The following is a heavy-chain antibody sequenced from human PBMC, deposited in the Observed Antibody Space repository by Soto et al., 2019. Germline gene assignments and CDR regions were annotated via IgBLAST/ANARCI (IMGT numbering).Heavy chain of an antibody. Sequence: QVQLVESGGGVVQPGRSLRLSCAGSGFTFSDYAMHWVHQAPGRGPEWLALISFNGINTYYADSVKGRFTISRDNSKGTLYLQMNTLRAEDTAVYYCARDVSGFEYFDLWGQGTLVTISS. CDR2: ISFNGINT. CDR3: ARDVSGFEYFDL. D-gene: IGHD3-9*01. J-gene: IGHJ4*02. CDR1: GFTFSDYA. V-gene: IGHV3-30-3*01.